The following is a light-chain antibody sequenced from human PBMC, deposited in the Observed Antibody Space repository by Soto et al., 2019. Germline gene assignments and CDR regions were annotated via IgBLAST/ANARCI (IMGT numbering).Light chain of an antibody. CDR2: EVS. J-gene: IGLJ1*01. Sequence: QSALTQPPSASGSPGQSVTISCTGTSSDVGGYNYVSWYQQYPGKVPKLLIYEVSERPSGVPDRFSGSKSGNTASLTVSGLQPEDEADYYCVSYAGTAYVFGTGTKLTVL. V-gene: IGLV2-8*01. CDR3: VSYAGTAYV. CDR1: SSDVGGYNY.